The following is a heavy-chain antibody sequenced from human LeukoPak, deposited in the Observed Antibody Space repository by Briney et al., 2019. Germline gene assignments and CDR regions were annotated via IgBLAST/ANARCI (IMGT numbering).Heavy chain of an antibody. CDR2: INPNSGGT. D-gene: IGHD2-2*01. V-gene: IGHV1-2*02. J-gene: IGHJ5*02. Sequence: ASVEVSCKASGYTFTGYYMHWVRQAPGQGLEWMGWINPNSGGTNYAQKFQGRVTMTRDTSISTAYMELSRLRSDDTAVYYCARGSVVPAASPRGFDPWGQGTLVTVSS. CDR1: GYTFTGYY. CDR3: ARGSVVPAASPRGFDP.